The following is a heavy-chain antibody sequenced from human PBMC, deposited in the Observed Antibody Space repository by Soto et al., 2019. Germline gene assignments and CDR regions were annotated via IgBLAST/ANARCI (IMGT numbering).Heavy chain of an antibody. CDR2: INPNSGGT. V-gene: IGHV1-2*04. D-gene: IGHD3-16*01. CDR3: ARAPLLDYDYVWGSSALYYGMDV. J-gene: IGHJ6*02. Sequence: GASVKVSCKASGYTFTGYYMHWVRQAPGQGLEWMGWINPNSGGTNYAQKFQGWVTMTRDTSISTAYMELSRLRSDDTAVYYCARAPLLDYDYVWGSSALYYGMDVWGQGTTVTVSS. CDR1: GYTFTGYY.